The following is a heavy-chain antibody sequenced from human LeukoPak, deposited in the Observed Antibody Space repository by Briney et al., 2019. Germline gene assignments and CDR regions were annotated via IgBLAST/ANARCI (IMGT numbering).Heavy chain of an antibody. J-gene: IGHJ4*02. CDR2: IRGSGDST. CDR1: GFTFSTYA. CDR3: AKRFRGTSGLYYFDS. V-gene: IGHV3-23*01. D-gene: IGHD2/OR15-2a*01. Sequence: GGSLGLSCSASGFTFSTYAMSWVRQPPGKGLEWVSAIRGSGDSTYYAESVKGRFTISRDNSKNTLYLQMNSLRAEDTAVYYCAKRFRGTSGLYYFDSWGQGTLVTVSS.